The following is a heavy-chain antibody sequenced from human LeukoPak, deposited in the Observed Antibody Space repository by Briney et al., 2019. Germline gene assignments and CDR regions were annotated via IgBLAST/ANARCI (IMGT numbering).Heavy chain of an antibody. D-gene: IGHD3-16*02. J-gene: IGHJ3*02. CDR1: GFTFSSYA. V-gene: IGHV3-23*01. Sequence: PGGSLRLSCAASGFTFSSYAMSWVRQAPGKGLEWVSAISGSGGSTYYADSVKGRFTISRDNAKNSLYLQMNSLRAEDTALYHCARELPDDYVWGSYRNDAFDIWGQGTMVTVSS. CDR2: ISGSGGST. CDR3: ARELPDDYVWGSYRNDAFDI.